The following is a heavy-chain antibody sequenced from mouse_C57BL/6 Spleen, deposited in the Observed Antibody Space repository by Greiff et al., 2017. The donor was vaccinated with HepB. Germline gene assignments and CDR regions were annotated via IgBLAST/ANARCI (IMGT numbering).Heavy chain of an antibody. CDR3: ARSDWDLFDY. Sequence: QVQLKQSGPELVKPGASVKISCKASGYSFTSYYIHWVKQRPGQGLEWIGWIYPGSGNTKYNEKFKGKATLTADTSSSTAYMQLSSLTSEDSAVYYCARSDWDLFDYWGQGTTLTVSS. D-gene: IGHD4-1*01. V-gene: IGHV1-66*01. J-gene: IGHJ2*01. CDR1: GYSFTSYY. CDR2: IYPGSGNT.